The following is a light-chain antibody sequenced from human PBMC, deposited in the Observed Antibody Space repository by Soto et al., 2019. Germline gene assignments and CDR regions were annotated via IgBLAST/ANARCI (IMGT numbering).Light chain of an antibody. Sequence: IVMTQSPATLSVSPWERATLSCRASQSVSSNLAWYQQKPGQAPRLLIYGASTRATGSPDRFSASGSATEFTLTISSLLSEDFAVYYCQQYNDWPRTFGQGTKVDIK. CDR3: QQYNDWPRT. V-gene: IGKV3-15*01. J-gene: IGKJ1*01. CDR2: GAS. CDR1: QSVSSN.